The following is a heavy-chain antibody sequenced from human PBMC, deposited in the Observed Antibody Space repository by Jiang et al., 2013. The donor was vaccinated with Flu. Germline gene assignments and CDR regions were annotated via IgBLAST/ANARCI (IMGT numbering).Heavy chain of an antibody. CDR1: GYTFTSYA. CDR3: ARTRGRYSSSWGGWFDP. V-gene: IGHV7-4-1*01. D-gene: IGHD6-13*01. CDR2: INTNTGNP. Sequence: QSGSELKKPGASVKVSCKASGYTFTSYAMNWVRQAPGQGLEWMGWINTNTGNPTYAQGFTGRFVFSLDTSVSTAHLQVCSLKAEDTAVYYCARTRGRYSSSWGGWFDPWGQGPWSPSPQ. J-gene: IGHJ5*02.